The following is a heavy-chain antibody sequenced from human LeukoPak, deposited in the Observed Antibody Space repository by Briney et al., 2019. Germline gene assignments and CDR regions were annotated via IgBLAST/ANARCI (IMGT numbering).Heavy chain of an antibody. J-gene: IGHJ5*02. V-gene: IGHV5-51*01. CDR3: VRFALSSSLDH. Sequence: GESLKISCKISGYRFTNNWIGWVRQVPGKGLEWMGLIYPGYSDAKYSPSFQGQVTLSVDTSIRNAYLQLGGLRAPDTAIYYCVRFALSSSLDHWGQGTLVTVSS. CDR1: GYRFTNNW. CDR2: IYPGYSDA. D-gene: IGHD6-13*01.